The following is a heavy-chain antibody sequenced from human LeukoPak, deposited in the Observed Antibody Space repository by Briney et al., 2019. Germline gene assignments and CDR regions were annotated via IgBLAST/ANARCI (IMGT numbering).Heavy chain of an antibody. V-gene: IGHV1-3*01. CDR3: ARERLQGYFQH. CDR1: GYTFTSYA. D-gene: IGHD4-11*01. CDR2: INAGNGNT. J-gene: IGHJ1*01. Sequence: GAPVKVSCKASGYTFTSYAMHWVRQAPGQRLEWMGWINAGNGNTKYSQKFQGRVTITRDTSASTAYMELSSLRSEDTAVYYCARERLQGYFQHWGQGTLVTVSS.